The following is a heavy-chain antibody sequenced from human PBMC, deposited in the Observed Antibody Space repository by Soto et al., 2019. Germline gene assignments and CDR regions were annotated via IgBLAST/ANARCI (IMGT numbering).Heavy chain of an antibody. CDR3: AAGVGYCSGSKWSSEKYYYYGMDV. D-gene: IGHD2-15*01. Sequence: QMQLVQSGPEVKKPGTSVKVSCKESGFTFSSTGVHWVRQARGQRLEWIGWVAIGSGNTDYAHKFHQRVTISTDVSTSTAYMELSSLRSEDTAEYYCAAGVGYCSGSKWSSEKYYYYGMDVWGQGTTVTVSS. J-gene: IGHJ6*02. V-gene: IGHV1-58*01. CDR1: GFTFSSTG. CDR2: VAIGSGNT.